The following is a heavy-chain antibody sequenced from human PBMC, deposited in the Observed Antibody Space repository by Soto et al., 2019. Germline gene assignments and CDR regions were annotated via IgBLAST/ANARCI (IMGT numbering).Heavy chain of an antibody. Sequence: SVKVSCKASGDSFNNDGVNWVRQAPGQGLEWVGGIIPHFGPAKYPQKFQGRATITADTPTNTVFMELLSLTSDETAISYCARADLLACPNYFAIDVWGQGTSVTVPS. CDR3: ARADLLACPNYFAIDV. V-gene: IGHV1-69*06. D-gene: IGHD1-26*01. J-gene: IGHJ6*02. CDR2: IIPHFGPA. CDR1: GDSFNNDG.